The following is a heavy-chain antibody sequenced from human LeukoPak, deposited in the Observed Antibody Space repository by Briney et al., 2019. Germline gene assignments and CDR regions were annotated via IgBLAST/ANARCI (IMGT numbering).Heavy chain of an antibody. V-gene: IGHV3-72*01. CDR1: GFTFSDYY. CDR2: ARNKANSHTT. D-gene: IGHD3-22*01. CDR3: ARRGFSDSRGYYPDFDY. J-gene: IGHJ4*02. Sequence: GGSLRLSCVASGFTFSDYYMDWVRQAPGRGLEWVGRARNKANSHTTEYAASVKGRFIISRDDSKSSLYLQMNSLKTEDTAVYFCARRGFSDSRGYYPDFDYWGRGTLVTVSS.